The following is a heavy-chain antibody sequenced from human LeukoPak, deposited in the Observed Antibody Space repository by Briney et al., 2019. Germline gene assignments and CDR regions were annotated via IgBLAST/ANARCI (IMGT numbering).Heavy chain of an antibody. V-gene: IGHV4-59*01. Sequence: SGTLSLTCTVSGGSISSYYWSWIRQPPGKGLEWIGYIYYSGSTNYNPSLKSRVTISVDTSKNQFSLKLSSVTAADTAVYYCARGDDYYDSSGPDAFDIWGQGTMVTVSS. CDR1: GGSISSYY. D-gene: IGHD3-22*01. CDR2: IYYSGST. CDR3: ARGDDYYDSSGPDAFDI. J-gene: IGHJ3*02.